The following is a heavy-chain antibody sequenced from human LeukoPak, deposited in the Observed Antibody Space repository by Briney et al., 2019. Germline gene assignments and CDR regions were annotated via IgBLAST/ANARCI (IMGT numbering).Heavy chain of an antibody. CDR3: ARDPTLRVATMGVDY. CDR1: GYTFTGYY. D-gene: IGHD5-12*01. J-gene: IGHJ4*02. CDR2: INPNSGGT. V-gene: IGHV1-2*02. Sequence: ASVKVSCKASGYTFTGYYMHWVRQAPGQGPEWMGWINPNSGGTNYAQKFQGRVTMTRDTSISTAYMELSRLRSDDTAVYYCARDPTLRVATMGVDYWGQGTLVTVSS.